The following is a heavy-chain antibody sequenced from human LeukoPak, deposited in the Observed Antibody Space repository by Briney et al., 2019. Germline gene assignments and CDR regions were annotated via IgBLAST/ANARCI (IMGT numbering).Heavy chain of an antibody. V-gene: IGHV1-18*01. Sequence: ASVKVSCRASGYAFTNYGTGWMRQAPGQGLEWMGWINAYNGNTNYAQRLQDRVTLTTDTSTSIAYMELRSLRSDDTAVYYCARGGVDCSGGTCPESWFDPWGQGTLVIVSS. CDR3: ARGGVDCSGGTCPESWFDP. CDR1: GYAFTNYG. CDR2: INAYNGNT. J-gene: IGHJ5*02. D-gene: IGHD2-15*01.